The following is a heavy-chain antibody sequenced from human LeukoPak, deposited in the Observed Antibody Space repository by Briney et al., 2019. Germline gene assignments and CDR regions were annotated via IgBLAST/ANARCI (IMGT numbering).Heavy chain of an antibody. CDR2: ISWDGGST. CDR3: AKVRRSGWYTDGFDI. Sequence: GGSLRLSCAASGFTFDEYSMHWVRHAPGKGLEWVSLISWDGGSTYYADSVKGRFTISRDNSKNSLYLHMNSLRTEDTALYYCAKVRRSGWYTDGFDIWGQGTTVTVSS. V-gene: IGHV3-43*01. D-gene: IGHD6-19*01. CDR1: GFTFDEYS. J-gene: IGHJ3*02.